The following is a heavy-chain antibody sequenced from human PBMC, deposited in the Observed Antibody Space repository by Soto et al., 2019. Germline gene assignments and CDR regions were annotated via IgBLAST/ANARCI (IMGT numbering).Heavy chain of an antibody. CDR3: ARDFRVGATTCWFDP. CDR2: ISAYNGNT. D-gene: IGHD1-26*01. Sequence: ASVKVSCKASGYTFTSYGISWVRQAPGQGLEWMGWISAYNGNTNYAQKTQGRVTMTTDTSTSTAYMELRSLRSDDTAVYYCARDFRVGATTCWFDPWGQGTLVTVSS. J-gene: IGHJ5*02. CDR1: GYTFTSYG. V-gene: IGHV1-18*01.